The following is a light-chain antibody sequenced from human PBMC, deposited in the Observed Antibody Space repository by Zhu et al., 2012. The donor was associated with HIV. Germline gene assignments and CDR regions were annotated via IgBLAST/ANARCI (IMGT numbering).Light chain of an antibody. Sequence: DIQLTQSPSFLSASVGDRVTITCRAGQGISNHLAWYHQKPGKAPKLLIYGASVLQSGVPSRFSGSGSGTEFTLTISSLQPDDFATYSCQQYYTPSYTFGQGTKLQIK. CDR1: QGISNH. CDR3: QQYYTPSYT. CDR2: GAS. J-gene: IGKJ2*01. V-gene: IGKV1-9*01.